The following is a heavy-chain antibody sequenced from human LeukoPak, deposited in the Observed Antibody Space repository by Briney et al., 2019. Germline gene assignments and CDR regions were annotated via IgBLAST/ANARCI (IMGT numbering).Heavy chain of an antibody. CDR3: AREQYNSLYFDY. D-gene: IGHD1-14*01. J-gene: IGHJ4*02. CDR1: GFTFRNHS. CDR2: ISYGGSKK. Sequence: PGGSLRLSCAASGFTFRNHSMYWVRQAPGKGLEWVAIISYGGSKKYYADSVKGRFTISRDNSKNTLFLQMDSLRGEDTAVYYCAREQYNSLYFDYWGQGTLVTVSS. V-gene: IGHV3-30*19.